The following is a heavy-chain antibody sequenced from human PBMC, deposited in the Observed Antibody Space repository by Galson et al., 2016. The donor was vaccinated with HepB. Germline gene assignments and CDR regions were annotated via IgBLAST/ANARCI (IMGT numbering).Heavy chain of an antibody. V-gene: IGHV2-5*02. CDR3: AHGGYTHGHGIYTWLDP. Sequence: VKPTQTLTLTCTFSGFSLTSTGVAVAWIRQPPGKALEWLALIYWDGDQRYSPFLRNRLTITKDTSENQVVLNMADMDPLDTATYFCAHGGYTHGHGIYTWLDPWGQGTLVTVSS. D-gene: IGHD5-18*01. J-gene: IGHJ5*02. CDR2: IYWDGDQ. CDR1: GFSLTSTGVA.